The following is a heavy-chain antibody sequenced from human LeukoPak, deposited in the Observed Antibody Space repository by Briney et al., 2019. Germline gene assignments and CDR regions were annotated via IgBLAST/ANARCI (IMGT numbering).Heavy chain of an antibody. CDR3: ARGRYGGNRFFDN. CDR1: GYNFRDKE. V-gene: IGHV1-8*01. CDR2: IHPNSGKT. D-gene: IGHD4-23*01. Sequence: GASVKVSCKASGYNFRDKEINWVRQASGQGLEWVGWIHPNSGKTGYAQKFQGRVSMTRTTSISTTYMELTSLTSEDTAVYYCARGRYGGNRFFDNWGQGTQLIVSS. J-gene: IGHJ4*02.